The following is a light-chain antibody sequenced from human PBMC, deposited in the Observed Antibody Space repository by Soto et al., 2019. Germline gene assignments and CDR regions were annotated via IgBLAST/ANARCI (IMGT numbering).Light chain of an antibody. J-gene: IGKJ5*01. V-gene: IGKV3-20*01. CDR1: QSGSSNY. Sequence: EIGLTQSAGTLSWSPGERATLSWRASQSGSSNYLAWYQQKPGQAPRLLIYGASSRATGIPDRFRASASGTDFTLTISRLEPEDFAVYFCQQYGGSPAITFGQGTRLEIK. CDR3: QQYGGSPAIT. CDR2: GAS.